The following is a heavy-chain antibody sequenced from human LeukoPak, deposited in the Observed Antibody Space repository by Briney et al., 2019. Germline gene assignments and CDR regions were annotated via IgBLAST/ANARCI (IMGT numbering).Heavy chain of an antibody. Sequence: GGSLRLSCAASGFTFSSYAMRWVRQAPGKGREWVSAITGSGGSTYYADSVKGRFTISRDNSKNTVYLQMNSLRAGDTAVYYCAKDSVRGVIRGPCDYWGQGTLVTVSS. CDR1: GFTFSSYA. D-gene: IGHD3-10*01. CDR3: AKDSVRGVIRGPCDY. J-gene: IGHJ4*02. CDR2: ITGSGGST. V-gene: IGHV3-23*01.